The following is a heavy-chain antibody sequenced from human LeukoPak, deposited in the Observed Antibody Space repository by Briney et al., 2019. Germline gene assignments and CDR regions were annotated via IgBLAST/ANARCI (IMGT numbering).Heavy chain of an antibody. V-gene: IGHV3-21*04. CDR3: AKAPVTTCRGAYCYPFDY. CDR1: GFTFTTYS. Sequence: GGSLRLSCEASGFTFTTYSMTWVRQAPGKGLEWVSIISSGSSAIFSADALKGRFTISRDSSKNTLFLQMNRLRPEDAAVYYCAKAPVTTCRGAYCYPFDYWGQGTLVTVSS. CDR2: ISSGSSAI. D-gene: IGHD2-21*01. J-gene: IGHJ4*02.